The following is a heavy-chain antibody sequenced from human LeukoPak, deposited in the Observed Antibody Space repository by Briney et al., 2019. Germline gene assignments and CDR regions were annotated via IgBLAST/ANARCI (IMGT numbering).Heavy chain of an antibody. CDR1: GFTFSNAW. Sequence: GGSLRLSCAASGFTFSNAWMSWVRQAPGKGLEWVANIKQDGSEKYYVDSVKGRFTISRDNAKNSLHLQMNSLRAEDTAVYYCARYIMPGDAFDIWGQGTMVTVSS. CDR2: IKQDGSEK. D-gene: IGHD2-2*01. J-gene: IGHJ3*02. V-gene: IGHV3-7*01. CDR3: ARYIMPGDAFDI.